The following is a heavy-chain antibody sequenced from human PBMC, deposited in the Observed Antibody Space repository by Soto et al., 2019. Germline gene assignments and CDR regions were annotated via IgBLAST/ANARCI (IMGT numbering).Heavy chain of an antibody. J-gene: IGHJ5*02. CDR2: MNPNSGNT. CDR1: GYTFTSYD. Sequence: ASVKVSCKASGYTFTSYDINWVRQATGQGLEWMGWMNPNSGNTGYAQKFQGRATMTRNTSISTAYMELSSLRSEDTAVYYCARGFPLYSSLVWFDPWGQGTLVTVSS. V-gene: IGHV1-8*01. D-gene: IGHD2-15*01. CDR3: ARGFPLYSSLVWFDP.